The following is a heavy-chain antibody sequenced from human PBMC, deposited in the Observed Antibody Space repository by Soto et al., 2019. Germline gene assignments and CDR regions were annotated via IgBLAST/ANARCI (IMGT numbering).Heavy chain of an antibody. CDR2: ISAYNGNT. CDR3: ASVHYLYCISTSCDGMDV. CDR1: GYTFTSYG. Sequence: ASVKVSCKASGYTFTSYGISWVRQAPGQGLEWMGWISAYNGNTNYAQKLQGRVTMTTDNAKNSLYLQMNSLRDEDTAVYYCASVHYLYCISTSCDGMDVWGQGTTVTVSS. D-gene: IGHD2-2*01. J-gene: IGHJ6*02. V-gene: IGHV1-18*01.